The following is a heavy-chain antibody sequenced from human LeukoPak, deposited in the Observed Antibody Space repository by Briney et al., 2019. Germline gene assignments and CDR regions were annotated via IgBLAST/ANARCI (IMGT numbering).Heavy chain of an antibody. Sequence: GGSLRLSCAASGSTFSSYSMNWVRQAPGKGLEWVSSISSSSSYIYYADSVKGRFTISRDNAKNSLYLQMNSLKAEDTAVYYCTRVVLVGTTYSYFDYWGQGTLVTVSS. J-gene: IGHJ4*02. D-gene: IGHD1-26*01. CDR1: GSTFSSYS. CDR2: ISSSSSYI. CDR3: TRVVLVGTTYSYFDY. V-gene: IGHV3-21*04.